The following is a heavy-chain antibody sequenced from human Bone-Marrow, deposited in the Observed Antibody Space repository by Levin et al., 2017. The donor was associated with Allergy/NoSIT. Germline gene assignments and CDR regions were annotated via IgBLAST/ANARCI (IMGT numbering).Heavy chain of an antibody. D-gene: IGHD6-19*01. CDR1: FFPFLFSS. CDR2: INPNSGGT. Sequence: ASVIVSFFVFFFPFLFSSLPWVRQAPGQGLEWMGRINPNSGGTNYAQKFQGRVTMTRDTSISTAYMELSRLRSDDTAVYYCARSPAVAGPGAGAFDIWGQGTMVTVSS. V-gene: IGHV1-2*06. CDR3: ARSPAVAGPGAGAFDI. J-gene: IGHJ3*02.